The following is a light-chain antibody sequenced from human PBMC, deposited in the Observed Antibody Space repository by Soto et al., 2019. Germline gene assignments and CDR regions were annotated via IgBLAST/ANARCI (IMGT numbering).Light chain of an antibody. CDR3: QQYSNWPSWT. J-gene: IGKJ1*01. V-gene: IGKV3-15*01. CDR2: GAS. CDR1: QSVSSF. Sequence: EKVMTQSPATLSMSPGERATLSCRASQSVSSFLAWYQQKPGQAPRLLIYGASTRATGIPARFSGSWSGTEFTLTISSLQSEDFAVYYCQQYSNWPSWTFGQGTKVEVK.